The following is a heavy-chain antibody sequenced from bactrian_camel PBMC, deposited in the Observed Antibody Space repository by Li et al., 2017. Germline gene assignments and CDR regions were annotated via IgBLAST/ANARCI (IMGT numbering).Heavy chain of an antibody. CDR3: ARIQWWLFQKDY. V-gene: IGHV3S1*01. CDR1: GFTFSTYW. CDR2: INSAGGTT. D-gene: IGHD2*01. Sequence: VQLAESGGGLVQPGGSLRLSCAASGFTFSTYWMYWVRQAPGKGLEWVSSINSAGGTTNYADALKGRFTISRDNAKNLVYLHMNVLKSEDTARYYCARIQWWLFQKDYWGQGTQVTVS. J-gene: IGHJ4*01.